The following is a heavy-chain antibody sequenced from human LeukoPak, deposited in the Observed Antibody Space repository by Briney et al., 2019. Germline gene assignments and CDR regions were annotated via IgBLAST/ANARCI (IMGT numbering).Heavy chain of an antibody. CDR3: AKRDGYNSNYFDY. J-gene: IGHJ4*02. CDR1: GFTFSSYW. CDR2: ISGGGAST. V-gene: IGHV3-23*01. D-gene: IGHD5-24*01. Sequence: GGSLRLSCAASGFTFSSYWMSWVRQAPGKGLEWVSAISGGGASTYYADSVKGRFTISRDNSKNTLYLQMNSLRAEDTAVYYCAKRDGYNSNYFDYWGQGTLVTVSS.